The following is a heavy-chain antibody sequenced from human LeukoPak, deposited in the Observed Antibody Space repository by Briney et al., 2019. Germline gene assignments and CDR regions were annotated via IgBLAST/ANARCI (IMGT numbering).Heavy chain of an antibody. CDR3: ARALKSYSNSTGVSFDY. CDR2: IYYSGST. J-gene: IGHJ4*02. D-gene: IGHD6-13*01. CDR1: GGSISSYY. V-gene: IGHV4-59*01. Sequence: SETLSLTCTVSGGSISSYYWSWIRQPPVKGLEWIGYIYYSGSTNYNPSLKSRVTISVDTSKNQFSLKLSSVTAADTAVYYCARALKSYSNSTGVSFDYWGQGTLVTVSS.